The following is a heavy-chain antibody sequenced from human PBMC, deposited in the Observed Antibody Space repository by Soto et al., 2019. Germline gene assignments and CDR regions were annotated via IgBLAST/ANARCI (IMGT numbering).Heavy chain of an antibody. CDR3: ARGGEYSSSWYAGGFDP. V-gene: IGHV1-69*06. CDR2: IIPIFGTA. CDR1: GGTFSSYA. Sequence: QVQLVQSGAEVKKPGSSVKVSCKASGGTFSSYAISWVRQAPGQGLEWMGGIIPIFGTANYAQKFQGRVTITADKSPSTAYMELSSLRSEDTAVYYCARGGEYSSSWYAGGFDPWGQGTLVTVSS. J-gene: IGHJ5*02. D-gene: IGHD6-13*01.